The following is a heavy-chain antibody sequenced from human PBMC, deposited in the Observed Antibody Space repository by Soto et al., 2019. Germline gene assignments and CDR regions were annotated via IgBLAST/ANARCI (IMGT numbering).Heavy chain of an antibody. CDR2: IYHSGST. Sequence: QVQLQESGPGLVKPSGTLSLTCAVSCGSISSSNWWSWVRQPPGKGLVWIGEIYHSGSTNYNPSLKSRVTLSVDKSKNQFSLKMSSVTAADTDVYYCARYRVAAAGTGEIGYYYYYGMDVWGQGTTVTVSS. CDR1: CGSISSSNW. CDR3: ARYRVAAAGTGEIGYYYYYGMDV. D-gene: IGHD6-13*01. V-gene: IGHV4-4*02. J-gene: IGHJ6*02.